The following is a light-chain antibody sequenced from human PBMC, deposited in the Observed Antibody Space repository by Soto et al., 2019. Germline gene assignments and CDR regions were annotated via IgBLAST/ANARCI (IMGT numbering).Light chain of an antibody. J-gene: IGLJ1*01. CDR1: SSDVGGYNY. Sequence: QSALTQPASVSGSPGQSITISCTGTSSDVGGYNYVSWYQQHPGKAPKLMICEVSNRPSGVSNRFSGSKSGNTASLTISGLQAEDEADYYCSSYTSSSIDYVFGTGTKLTVL. V-gene: IGLV2-14*01. CDR3: SSYTSSSIDYV. CDR2: EVS.